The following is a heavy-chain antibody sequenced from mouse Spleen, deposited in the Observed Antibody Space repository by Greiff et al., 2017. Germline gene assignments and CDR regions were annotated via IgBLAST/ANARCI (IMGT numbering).Heavy chain of an antibody. Sequence: EVKLMESGPGLVKPSQSLSLTCSVTGYSITSGYYWKWIRQRPGNKLEWMGYISYDGSNNYNPSLKNRISITRDTSKNQFFLKLNSVTTEDTATYYCAGPSYAMDYWGQGTSVTVSS. CDR3: AGPSYAMDY. CDR2: ISYDGSN. V-gene: IGHV3-6*01. CDR1: GYSITSGYY. J-gene: IGHJ4*01.